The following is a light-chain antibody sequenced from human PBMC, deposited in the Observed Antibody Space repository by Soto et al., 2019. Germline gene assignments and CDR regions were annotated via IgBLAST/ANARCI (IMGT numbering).Light chain of an antibody. CDR3: AAWDDSLHGYV. V-gene: IGLV1-44*01. Sequence: QSVLTQPPSASGTPGQRATIFCPGSSSNIGRNTANWYQQLPGTAPKLLIYNNNQRPSGVPDRFSGSKSGTSASLAISGLQSEHEADYYCAAWDDSLHGYVFGAGTKVTVL. CDR2: NNN. J-gene: IGLJ1*01. CDR1: SSNIGRNT.